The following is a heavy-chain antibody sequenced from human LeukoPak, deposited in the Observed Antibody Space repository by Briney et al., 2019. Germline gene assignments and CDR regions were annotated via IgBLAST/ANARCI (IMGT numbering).Heavy chain of an antibody. CDR3: ARPAHETMRRARGDV. Sequence: SETLSLTCAVYGGSFSGYYWSWIRQPPGKGLEWIGDINPGGSTSYNPSLKSRVTISVDTSKNQFSLKLSSVTAADTAVYYCARPAHETMRRARGDVWAQGTTVTVSS. J-gene: IGHJ6*02. V-gene: IGHV4-34*01. CDR2: INPGGST. CDR1: GGSFSGYY. D-gene: IGHD3-10*01.